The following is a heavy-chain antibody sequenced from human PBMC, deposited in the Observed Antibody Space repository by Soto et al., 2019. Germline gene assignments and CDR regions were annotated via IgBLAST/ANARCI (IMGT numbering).Heavy chain of an antibody. V-gene: IGHV4-34*01. CDR1: GGSFSCYY. Sequence: SETLYITCAVYGGSFSCYYWSWIRQPPGKGLEWIGEINHSGSTNYNPSLKSRVTISVDTSKNQFSLKLSSVTAADTAVYYCARGVYYYDSSGHYGRRNWFDPWGQGTLVTVSS. CDR3: ARGVYYYDSSGHYGRRNWFDP. D-gene: IGHD3-22*01. J-gene: IGHJ5*02. CDR2: INHSGST.